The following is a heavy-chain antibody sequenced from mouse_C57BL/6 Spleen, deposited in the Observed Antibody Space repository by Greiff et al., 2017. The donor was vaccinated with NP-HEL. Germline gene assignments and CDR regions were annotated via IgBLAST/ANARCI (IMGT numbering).Heavy chain of an antibody. CDR3: ASDYYGSSYCFDY. CDR2: IYPGSGNT. V-gene: IGHV1-76*01. J-gene: IGHJ2*01. D-gene: IGHD1-1*01. CDR1: GYTFTDYY. Sequence: VQLQQSGAELVRPGASVKLSCKASGYTFTDYYINWVKQRPGQGLEWIARIYPGSGNTYYNEKFKDKATLTAEKSSSTAYMQLSSLTSEDSAVYFCASDYYGSSYCFDYWGQGTTLTVSS.